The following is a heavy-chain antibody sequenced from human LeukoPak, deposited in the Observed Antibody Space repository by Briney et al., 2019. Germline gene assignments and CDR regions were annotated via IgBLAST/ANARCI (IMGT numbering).Heavy chain of an antibody. CDR3: ARGRSFDY. CDR1: GGSFSGYY. J-gene: IGHJ4*02. V-gene: IGHV4-34*01. Sequence: SETLSLTCAVYGGSFSGYYWSWIRRPPGRGLEWIGEINHSGSTNYNPSLKSRVTISVDTSKNQFSLKLGSVTAADTAVYYCARGRSFDYWGQGTLVTVSS. CDR2: INHSGST. D-gene: IGHD1-14*01.